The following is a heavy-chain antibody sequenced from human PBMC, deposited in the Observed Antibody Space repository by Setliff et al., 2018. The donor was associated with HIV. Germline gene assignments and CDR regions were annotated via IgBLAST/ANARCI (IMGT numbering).Heavy chain of an antibody. CDR2: IYSSGST. Sequence: SETLSLTCTVSGGSISNYYWSWIRQPPGKGLEWIGHIYSSGSTNYNPSLKSRVTISVDTSKNQISLKRSSVTAADTAVYYCARRMSSGSYYDYWGQGTLVTVSS. CDR3: ARRMSSGSYYDY. V-gene: IGHV4-59*08. J-gene: IGHJ4*02. CDR1: GGSISNYY. D-gene: IGHD1-26*01.